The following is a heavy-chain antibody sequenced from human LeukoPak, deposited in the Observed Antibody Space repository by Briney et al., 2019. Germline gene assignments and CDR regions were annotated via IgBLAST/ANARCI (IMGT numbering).Heavy chain of an antibody. CDR3: ARGLSGGLELYYYYYYMDV. V-gene: IGHV4-4*07. D-gene: IGHD1-7*01. CDR2: IYTSGST. J-gene: IGHJ6*03. CDR1: GGSISSYY. Sequence: SETLSLTCTVSGGSISSYYWSWIRQPAGKGLEWIGRIYTSGSTNYNPSLKSRVTMSVDTSKNQFSLKLSSVTAADTAVYYCARGLSGGLELYYYYYYMDVWGKGTTVTVSS.